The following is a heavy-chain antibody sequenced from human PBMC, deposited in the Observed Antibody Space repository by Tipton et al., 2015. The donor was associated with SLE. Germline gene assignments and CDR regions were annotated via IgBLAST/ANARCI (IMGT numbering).Heavy chain of an antibody. Sequence: QVQLVQSGPEVKKPGASVKVSCKASGYTFTSYDMNWVRQATGQGLEWMGWMNPNSGNTGYAQKFQGRVTMTRNTSISTAYMELSSLRSEDTAVYYCARGPFLFLDCLSYYYYYYGMDVWGQGTTVTVSS. D-gene: IGHD3-3*01. CDR2: MNPNSGNT. CDR1: GYTFTSYD. J-gene: IGHJ6*02. CDR3: ARGPFLFLDCLSYYYYYYGMDV. V-gene: IGHV1-8*01.